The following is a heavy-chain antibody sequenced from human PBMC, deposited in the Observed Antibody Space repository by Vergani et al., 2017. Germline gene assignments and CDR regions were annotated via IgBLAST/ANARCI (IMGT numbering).Heavy chain of an antibody. CDR3: ARNLWISDAFDI. Sequence: QVQLQESGPGLVKPSETLSLTCAVSGYSISSGYYWGWIRQPPGKGLEWIGSIYHSGSTYYNPSLKSRVTISVDTSKNQFSLKLSSVTAADTAVYYCARNLWISDAFDIWGQGTKVTVSS. J-gene: IGHJ3*02. D-gene: IGHD2-2*03. V-gene: IGHV4-38-2*01. CDR2: IYHSGST. CDR1: GYSISSGYY.